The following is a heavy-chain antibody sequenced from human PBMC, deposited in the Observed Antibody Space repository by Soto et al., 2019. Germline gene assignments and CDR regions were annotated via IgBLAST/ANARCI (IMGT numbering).Heavy chain of an antibody. V-gene: IGHV3-15*01. J-gene: IGHJ4*02. Sequence: EVQVVESGGDLVKPGGSLRLSCATSGFIFSSAWMSWVRQAPGKGLEWVGRIKSKSDGGTRDYAAPVNGRFNISRDDSKNMVYLQMNRLTAEDTAVYYCVEGWNDFWGQGTLVTVSS. CDR1: GFIFSSAW. CDR3: VEGWNDF. D-gene: IGHD1-1*01. CDR2: IKSKSDGGTR.